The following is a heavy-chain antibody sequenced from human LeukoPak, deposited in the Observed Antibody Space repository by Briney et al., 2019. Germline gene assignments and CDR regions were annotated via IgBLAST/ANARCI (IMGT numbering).Heavy chain of an antibody. J-gene: IGHJ4*02. V-gene: IGHV3-48*03. CDR2: ISSSGSTI. CDR3: ARAGSSGWYWDY. D-gene: IGHD6-19*01. Sequence: PGGSLRLSCAASGFTFSSYEMNWVRQAPGKGLEWVSYISSSGSTIYYADSVKGRFTISRDNAKNSLYLQMNSLRAEDTAVYYCARAGSSGWYWDYWGQGTLVTVSP. CDR1: GFTFSSYE.